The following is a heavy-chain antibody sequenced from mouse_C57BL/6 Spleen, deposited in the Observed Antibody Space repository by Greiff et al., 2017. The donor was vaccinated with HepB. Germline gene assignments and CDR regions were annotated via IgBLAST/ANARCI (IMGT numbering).Heavy chain of an antibody. CDR1: GFTFSDYG. Sequence: EVHLVESGGGLVKPGGSLKLSCAASGFTFSDYGMHRVRQAPEKGLEWVAYISSGSSTIYYAVTVKGRFTISRDNAKNTLFLQMTSLRSEDTAMYYCAREYFDVWGTGTTVTVSS. CDR3: AREYFDV. V-gene: IGHV5-17*01. CDR2: ISSGSSTI. J-gene: IGHJ1*03.